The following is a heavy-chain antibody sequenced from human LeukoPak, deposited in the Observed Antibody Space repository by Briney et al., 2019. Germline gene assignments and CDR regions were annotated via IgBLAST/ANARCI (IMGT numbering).Heavy chain of an antibody. CDR3: ARDPSPGYYDSSGYYLS. CDR1: GFTFGSYS. V-gene: IGHV3-21*01. Sequence: PGGSLRLSXVASGFTFGSYSMNWVRQAPGKGLEWVSSISSSGSYIYYADSVKGRFTISRDNAQNSLYLQMNSLRAEDTAVYYCARDPSPGYYDSSGYYLSWGQGTLVTVSS. CDR2: ISSSGSYI. J-gene: IGHJ5*02. D-gene: IGHD3-22*01.